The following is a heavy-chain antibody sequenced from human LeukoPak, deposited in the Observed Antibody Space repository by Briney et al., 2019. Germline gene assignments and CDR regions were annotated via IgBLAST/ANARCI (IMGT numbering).Heavy chain of an antibody. CDR2: ISSSGSTI. J-gene: IGHJ4*02. V-gene: IGHV3-48*03. D-gene: IGHD6-19*01. Sequence: GGSLRFSCAASGFTFSSYEMNWVRQAPGKGLEWVSYISSSGSTIYYADSVKGRFTISRDNARNSLYLQMNSLRAEDTAVYYCARGPRQWLKYFDYWGQGTLVTVSS. CDR1: GFTFSSYE. CDR3: ARGPRQWLKYFDY.